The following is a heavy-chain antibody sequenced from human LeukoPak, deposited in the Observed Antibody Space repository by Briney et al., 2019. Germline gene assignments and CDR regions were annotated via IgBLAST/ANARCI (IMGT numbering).Heavy chain of an antibody. CDR2: IYKDGST. J-gene: IGHJ4*02. V-gene: IGHV3-53*05. D-gene: IGHD2-2*01. Sequence: PGGSLRLSCGISGFTVSNNDMTWVRQAPGKGLEWVSVIYKDGSTYYADFVKGRFTISRDNSKDTLYLQMNSLRAEDTAVYYCARGMGYCSSIGCRESYFDYWGQGTLVTVSS. CDR1: GFTVSNND. CDR3: ARGMGYCSSIGCRESYFDY.